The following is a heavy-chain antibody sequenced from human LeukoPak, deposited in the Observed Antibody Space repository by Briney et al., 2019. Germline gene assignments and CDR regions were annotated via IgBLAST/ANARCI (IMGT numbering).Heavy chain of an antibody. J-gene: IGHJ5*02. D-gene: IGHD3-10*01. V-gene: IGHV3-23*01. CDR3: AKGSMVRGVIRGRGFDP. CDR2: ISGSGGST. CDR1: GFTFSSYA. Sequence: GGSLRLSCAASGFTFSSYAMSWVRQAPGKGLEWVSAISGSGGSTYYADSVKGRFTISRDNSKNTLYLQINSLRAEDTAVYYCAKGSMVRGVIRGRGFDPWGQGTLVTVSS.